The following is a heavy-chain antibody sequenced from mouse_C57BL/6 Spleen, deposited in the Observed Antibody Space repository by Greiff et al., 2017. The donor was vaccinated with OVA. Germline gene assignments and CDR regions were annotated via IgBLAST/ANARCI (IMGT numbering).Heavy chain of an antibody. CDR2: INYDGSST. CDR1: GFTFSDYY. V-gene: IGHV5-16*01. Sequence: EVKLVESEGGLVQPGSSMKLSCTASGFTFSDYYMAWVRQVPEKGLEWVANINYDGSSTYYLDSLKSRFIISRDNAKNILYLQRSSLKSEDTATYYCARVYYYGSSYPYYFDYWGQGTTLTVSS. D-gene: IGHD1-1*01. J-gene: IGHJ2*01. CDR3: ARVYYYGSSYPYYFDY.